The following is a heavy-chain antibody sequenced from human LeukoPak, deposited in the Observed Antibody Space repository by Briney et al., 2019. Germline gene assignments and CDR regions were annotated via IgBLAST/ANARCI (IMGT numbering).Heavy chain of an antibody. Sequence: GGSLRLSCTTSKFNFNNYGMTWVRQAPGKGPEWVSSISGSGGSTQYAASVQGRFTISRDNSKNTLYLQMSSLRAEDTAVYYCAKEGSILVVVAAWDYWGQGTLVTVSS. D-gene: IGHD2-15*01. CDR1: KFNFNNYG. V-gene: IGHV3-23*01. CDR3: AKEGSILVVVAAWDY. CDR2: ISGSGGST. J-gene: IGHJ4*02.